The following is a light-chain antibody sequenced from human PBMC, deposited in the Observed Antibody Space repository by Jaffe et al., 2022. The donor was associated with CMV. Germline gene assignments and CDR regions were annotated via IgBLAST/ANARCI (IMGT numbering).Light chain of an antibody. CDR2: SNI. V-gene: IGLV1-44*01. Sequence: QSVLPQPPSASGTPGQRVTISCSGSRSNIGRNTVNWYQQLPGTAPKLLIYSNIQRPSGVPDRFSGSKSGTSASLAISGLQSEDEADYYCAAWDDSLNGVVFGGGTKLTVL. CDR3: AAWDDSLNGVV. CDR1: RSNIGRNT. J-gene: IGLJ2*01.